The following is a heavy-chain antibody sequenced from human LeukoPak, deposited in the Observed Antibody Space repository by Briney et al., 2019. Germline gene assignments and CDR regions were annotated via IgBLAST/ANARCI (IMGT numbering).Heavy chain of an antibody. CDR2: IKQDGSEK. V-gene: IGHV3-7*01. CDR1: GFTFSSYW. J-gene: IGHJ4*02. D-gene: IGHD4-17*01. Sequence: GGSLRLSCAASGFTFSSYWMSWVRQAPGKGLEWVANIKQDGSEKYYVDSVKGRFTISRDNAKNSLYLQMNSLRAEDTAVYYCARNPYGDYEGGKDYWGQGTLVTVSS. CDR3: ARNPYGDYEGGKDY.